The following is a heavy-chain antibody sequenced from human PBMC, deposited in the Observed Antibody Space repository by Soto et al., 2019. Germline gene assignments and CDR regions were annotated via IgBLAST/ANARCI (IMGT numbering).Heavy chain of an antibody. CDR2: ISGSGGST. V-gene: IGHV3-23*01. D-gene: IGHD3-3*01. CDR1: GFTFSGYA. J-gene: IGHJ4*02. CDR3: AKARAQDYDFWSGYPVDY. Sequence: GVPLRLSYAASGFTFSGYAKSWVLQAPGKGLEWVSAISGSGGSTYYADSVKGRFTISRDNSKNTLYLQMNSLRAEDTAVYYCAKARAQDYDFWSGYPVDYWGRGTLVTVSS.